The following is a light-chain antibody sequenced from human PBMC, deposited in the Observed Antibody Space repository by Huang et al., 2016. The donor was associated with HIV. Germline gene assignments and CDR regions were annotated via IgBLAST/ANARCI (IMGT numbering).Light chain of an antibody. Sequence: EIVLTQSPATLSVSPGERATLSCRASQSVSSYLAWYQQKPGQAPPLLFYDATHRATGIPARFSGSGAGTDFTLTISSLEPEDFAVYYCQQRSSWLTFGGGTKVEIK. CDR2: DAT. V-gene: IGKV3-11*01. CDR3: QQRSSWLT. J-gene: IGKJ4*02. CDR1: QSVSSY.